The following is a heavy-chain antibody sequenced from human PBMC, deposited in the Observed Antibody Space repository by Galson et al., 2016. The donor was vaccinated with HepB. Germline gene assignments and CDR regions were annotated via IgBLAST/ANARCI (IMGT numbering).Heavy chain of an antibody. Sequence: ETLSLTCTVSGGSISSSSYYWGWIRQPPGKGLEWIGSIYYSGSTYYNPSLKSRVTISLDTSKNQFSLKLSSVTAADTAVYYCAGRNIAVIDSWGQGTLVTVFS. CDR1: GGSISSSSYY. D-gene: IGHD6-19*01. CDR2: IYYSGST. J-gene: IGHJ4*02. CDR3: AGRNIAVIDS. V-gene: IGHV4-39*01.